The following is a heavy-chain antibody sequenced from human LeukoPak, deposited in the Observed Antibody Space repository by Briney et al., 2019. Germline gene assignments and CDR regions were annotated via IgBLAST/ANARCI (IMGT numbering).Heavy chain of an antibody. CDR1: GGSISSGGYS. CDR2: IYHSGST. Sequence: KASETLSLTCAVSGGSISSGGYSWSWIRQPPGKGLEWIGYIYHSGSTYYNPSLKSRVTISVDRSKNQFSLKLSSVTAADTAVYYCARTSPDGQTGSGSLFDPWGQGTLVTVSS. J-gene: IGHJ5*02. CDR3: ARTSPDGQTGSGSLFDP. V-gene: IGHV4-30-2*01.